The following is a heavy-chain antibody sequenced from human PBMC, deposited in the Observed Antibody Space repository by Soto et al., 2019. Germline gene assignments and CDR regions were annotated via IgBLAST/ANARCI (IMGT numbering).Heavy chain of an antibody. CDR3: ARGGRTDWRYFDS. Sequence: GGSLRLSCAAAGFTISDYYMDWVRQAPGMGLEWGARTRNKVNSYTTEYAASVKGRFTISRGGSENSVYLLMNSLKTEDTAVYYCARGGRTDWRYFDSWGHGT. CDR2: TRNKVNSYTT. V-gene: IGHV3-72*01. D-gene: IGHD1-1*01. J-gene: IGHJ4*01. CDR1: GFTISDYY.